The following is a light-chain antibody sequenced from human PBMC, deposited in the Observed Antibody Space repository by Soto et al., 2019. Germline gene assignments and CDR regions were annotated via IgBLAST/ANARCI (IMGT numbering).Light chain of an antibody. CDR3: QQSYSNPPT. CDR2: AAS. V-gene: IGKV1-39*01. J-gene: IGKJ1*01. CDR1: QSIRNH. Sequence: DIQINQSPSSLSASVEDRVIITCRASQSIRNHLNWYQQKQGKAPKLLIFAASSLQSGVPSRLSGSRYGPDLTITISSMKNEDFETYYCQQSYSNPPTFGHGTKVDIK.